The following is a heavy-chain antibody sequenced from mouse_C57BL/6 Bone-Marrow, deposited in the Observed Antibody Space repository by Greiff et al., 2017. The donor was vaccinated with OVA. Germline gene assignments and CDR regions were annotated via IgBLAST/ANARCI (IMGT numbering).Heavy chain of an antibody. J-gene: IGHJ2*01. D-gene: IGHD1-1*01. CDR3: ARRDYYYGSVDY. CDR2: IYPRSGNT. Sequence: VKLMESGAELARPGASVKLSCKASGYTFTSYGISWVKQRTGQGLEWIGEIYPRSGNTYYNEKFKGKATLTADKSSSTAYMELRSLTSEDSAVYFCARRDYYYGSVDYWGQGTTLTVSS. CDR1: GYTFTSYG. V-gene: IGHV1-81*01.